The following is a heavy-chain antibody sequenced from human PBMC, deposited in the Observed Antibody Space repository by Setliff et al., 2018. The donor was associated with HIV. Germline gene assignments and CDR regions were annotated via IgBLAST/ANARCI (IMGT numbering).Heavy chain of an antibody. CDR3: AIRGSSGWYVGGYFDY. J-gene: IGHJ4*02. Sequence: GGSLRLSCAASGFTFSSYSMNWVRQAPGKGLEWVSFISRTSSYIYYADSLKGRFTISRDNAKNSLYLQMNSLRAADTAVYYCAIRGSSGWYVGGYFDYWGQGTLVTVSS. V-gene: IGHV3-21*01. D-gene: IGHD6-19*01. CDR1: GFTFSSYS. CDR2: ISRTSSYI.